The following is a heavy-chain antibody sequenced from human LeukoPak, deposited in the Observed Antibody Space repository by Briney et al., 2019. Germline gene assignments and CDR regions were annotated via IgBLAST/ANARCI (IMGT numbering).Heavy chain of an antibody. Sequence: GGSLRLSCVGSGFTFNNYAMNWVRQAPGKGLEWLSLVSDSPDITYYTDSVKGRFTISRSNSNNTVYLQMNNLRAEDTAVYYCVKKGQADDYGNPDWGQGTLVTVSS. CDR3: VKKGQADDYGNPD. D-gene: IGHD4-11*01. CDR2: VSDSPDIT. CDR1: GFTFNNYA. V-gene: IGHV3-23*01. J-gene: IGHJ4*02.